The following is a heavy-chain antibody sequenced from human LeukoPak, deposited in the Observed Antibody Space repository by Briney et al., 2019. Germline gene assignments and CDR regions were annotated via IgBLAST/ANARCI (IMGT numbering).Heavy chain of an antibody. CDR3: ALLRGYSYGYPWGGYYYGMDV. CDR2: IYYSGST. Sequence: KPSETLSLTCTVSGGSISSGGYYWSWIRQHPGKGLEWIGYIYYSGSTYYNPSLKSRVTISVDTSKNQFSLKLSSVTAADTAVYYCALLRGYSYGYPWGGYYYGMDVWGQGTTVTVSS. J-gene: IGHJ6*02. D-gene: IGHD5-18*01. CDR1: GGSISSGGYY. V-gene: IGHV4-31*03.